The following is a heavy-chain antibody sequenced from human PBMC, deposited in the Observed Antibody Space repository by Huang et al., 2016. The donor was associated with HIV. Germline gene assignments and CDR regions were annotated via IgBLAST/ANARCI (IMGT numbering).Heavy chain of an antibody. CDR2: IYYRGDT. D-gene: IGHD3-10*01. V-gene: IGHV4-39*01. J-gene: IGHJ4*02. CDR1: GGAITDSNYY. Sequence: QLQLQESGPGLVRPSETLSLICTVSGGAITDSNYYWGWIRQPPAKGLEWIGSIYYRGDTDYNPPLKSRVTMSVDTSKNRFSLDIRSVAVADTAIYYCARHFGSWSGYFDSWGQGTLVPVSS. CDR3: ARHFGSWSGYFDS.